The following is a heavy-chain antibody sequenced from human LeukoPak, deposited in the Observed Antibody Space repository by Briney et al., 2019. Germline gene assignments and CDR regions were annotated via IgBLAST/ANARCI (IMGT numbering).Heavy chain of an antibody. Sequence: GGSLRLSCAASGFTFRNYAMHWVRQAPGKGLEWVALISYDGSNKYYADSVKGRFTVSGDNSKNTLYLQMNSLRAEDTAVYYCARDQSNYFDYWGQGTLVTVSS. CDR2: ISYDGSNK. J-gene: IGHJ4*02. CDR1: GFTFRNYA. V-gene: IGHV3-30*04. CDR3: ARDQSNYFDY.